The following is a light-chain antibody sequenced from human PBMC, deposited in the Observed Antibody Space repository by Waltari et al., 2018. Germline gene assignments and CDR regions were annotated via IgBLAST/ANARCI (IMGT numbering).Light chain of an antibody. CDR2: GAS. CDR3: QHYVRLPVS. CDR1: QSVSRS. J-gene: IGKJ1*01. V-gene: IGKV3-20*01. Sequence: EIVLTQSPGTLSLSPGERATLSCRASQSVSRSLAWYQQKPGQAPRLLSSGASSRATGVPDRFSGSGSGTDFSLTISRLEPEDFAVYYCQHYVRLPVSFGQGTKVEIK.